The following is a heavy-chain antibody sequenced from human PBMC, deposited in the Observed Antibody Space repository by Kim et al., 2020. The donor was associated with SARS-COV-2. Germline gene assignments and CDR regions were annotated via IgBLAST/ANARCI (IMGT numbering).Heavy chain of an antibody. CDR3: ARDIMVWGSGWYPWGY. V-gene: IGHV1-18*01. CDR1: GYTFTSYG. Sequence: ASVKVSCKASGYTFTSYGISWVRQAPGQGLEWMGWISAYNGNTNYAQKLQGRVTMTTDTSTSTAYMELRSLRSDDTAVYYCARDIMVWGSGWYPWGYWGQGTLVTVSS. D-gene: IGHD6-19*01. CDR2: ISAYNGNT. J-gene: IGHJ4*02.